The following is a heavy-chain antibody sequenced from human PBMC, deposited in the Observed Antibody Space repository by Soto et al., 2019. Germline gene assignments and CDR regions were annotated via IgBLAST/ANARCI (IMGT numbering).Heavy chain of an antibody. CDR3: ANYLTAVGATSPFDY. V-gene: IGHV3-23*01. Sequence: PGGSLRLSCAASGFTFDDYAMHWVRQAPGKGLEWVSAISGSGGGTYYADSVKGRFTISRDNSKNTLYLQMNSLRAEDTAIYYCANYLTAVGATSPFDYWGQGTLVTVSS. CDR2: ISGSGGGT. D-gene: IGHD1-26*01. CDR1: GFTFDDYA. J-gene: IGHJ4*02.